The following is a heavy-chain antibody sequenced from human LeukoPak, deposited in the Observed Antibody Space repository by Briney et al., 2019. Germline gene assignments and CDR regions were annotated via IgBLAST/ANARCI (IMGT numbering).Heavy chain of an antibody. CDR2: IYYSGST. CDR1: GGSISSYY. Sequence: PSETLSLTCTVPGGSISSYYWSWIRQPPGKGLEWIGYIYYSGSTNYNPSLKSRVTISVDTSKNQFSLKLSSVTAADTAVYYCARLSNYYGSGSYYYGMDVWGQGTTVTVS. J-gene: IGHJ6*02. D-gene: IGHD3-10*01. CDR3: ARLSNYYGSGSYYYGMDV. V-gene: IGHV4-59*08.